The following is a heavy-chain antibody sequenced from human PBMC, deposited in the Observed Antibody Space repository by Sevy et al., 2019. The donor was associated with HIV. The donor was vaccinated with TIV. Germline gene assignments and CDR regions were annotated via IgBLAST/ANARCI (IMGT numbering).Heavy chain of an antibody. Sequence: ASVKVSCKASGGTSSSYAISWVRQAPGQGLEWMGGIIPIFGTANYAQKFQGRVTITADESTSTAYMELSSLRSEDTAVYYCAREAIAVAGIDYWGQRSLVTVSS. V-gene: IGHV1-69*13. CDR3: AREAIAVAGIDY. J-gene: IGHJ4*02. CDR2: IIPIFGTA. CDR1: GGTSSSYA. D-gene: IGHD6-19*01.